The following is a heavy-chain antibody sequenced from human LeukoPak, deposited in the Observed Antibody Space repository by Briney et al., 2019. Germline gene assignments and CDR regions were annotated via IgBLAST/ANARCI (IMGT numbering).Heavy chain of an antibody. D-gene: IGHD3-10*01. V-gene: IGHV3-23*01. CDR1: GFTFSSYA. J-gene: IGHJ4*02. Sequence: GGSLRLSCAASGFTFSSYAMSRVRQAPGKGLEWVSSISWTGAVTYYAGSVKGRFAISRDNSKNTLYLQMSSLRAEDTSVYFCAKDQRFGDLDDYRGQGTLVTVSS. CDR3: AKDQRFGDLDDY. CDR2: ISWTGAVT.